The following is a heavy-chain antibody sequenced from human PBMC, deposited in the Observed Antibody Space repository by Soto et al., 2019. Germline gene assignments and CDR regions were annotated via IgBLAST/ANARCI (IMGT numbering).Heavy chain of an antibody. J-gene: IGHJ2*01. CDR2: IYYSGST. V-gene: IGHV4-39*01. CDR3: ASLGIAAVGGYFDL. D-gene: IGHD6-13*01. CDR1: GGSISSSSYY. Sequence: QLQLQESGPGLVKPSETLSLTCTVSGGSISSSSYYWGWIRQPPGKGLEWIGSIYYSGSTYYNPSLKSRVTIPVDTSKNQFSLKLSSVTAADTAVYYCASLGIAAVGGYFDLWGRGTLVTVSS.